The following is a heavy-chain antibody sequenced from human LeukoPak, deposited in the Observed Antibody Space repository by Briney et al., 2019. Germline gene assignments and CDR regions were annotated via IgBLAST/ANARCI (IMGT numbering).Heavy chain of an antibody. CDR3: ARGAYASAWYAFDI. Sequence: SDTLSLTCSVSGXSVRNYYWNWIRQPPGKGLEWIGYFYYTGSRNSDPSLKSRVTMFVDTSKNQLSLRLSSVSALDTAVYYCARGAYASAWYAFDIWGPGTGVSVTS. J-gene: IGHJ3*02. CDR1: GXSVRNYY. D-gene: IGHD6-19*01. V-gene: IGHV4-59*02. CDR2: FYYTGSR.